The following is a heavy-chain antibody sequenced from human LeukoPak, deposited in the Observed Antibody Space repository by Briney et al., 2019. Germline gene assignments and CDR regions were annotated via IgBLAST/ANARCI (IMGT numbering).Heavy chain of an antibody. Sequence: SETLSLTCIVSGGSIRSNYWSWIRQPPGKGLEWIGCISDGGNTNYIPSLKSRVSISVDSSKNQLSLRLSSVTAADTAVYYCARGGAARLHFQNWGQGTLVTVSS. V-gene: IGHV4-59*01. CDR1: GGSIRSNY. J-gene: IGHJ1*01. CDR3: ARGGAARLHFQN. D-gene: IGHD6-6*01. CDR2: ISDGGNT.